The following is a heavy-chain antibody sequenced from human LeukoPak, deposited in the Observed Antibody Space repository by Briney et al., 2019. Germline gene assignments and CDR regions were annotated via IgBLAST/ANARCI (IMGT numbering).Heavy chain of an antibody. D-gene: IGHD1-26*01. J-gene: IGHJ3*02. CDR1: GYSISSGYY. CDR3: ARHLLGSDRQDAFDI. Sequence: SETLSLTCAVSGYSISSGYYCGWIRRPPGKGLEWIGSIYHSVSTYYNPSLKSRVTISVDTSKNQFSLKLSSVPAADTAVSYWARHLLGSDRQDAFDIGEQGTMVTVSS. V-gene: IGHV4-38-2*01. CDR2: IYHSVST.